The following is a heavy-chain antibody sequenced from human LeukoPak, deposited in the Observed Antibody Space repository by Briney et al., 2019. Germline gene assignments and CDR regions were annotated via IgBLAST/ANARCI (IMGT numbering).Heavy chain of an antibody. CDR1: GGSFSGYY. Sequence: SETLSLTCAVYGGSFSGYYWSWIRQPPGKGLEWIGEINHSGSTNYNPSLKSRVTISVDTSKNQFSLKLSSVTAADTAVYYCARDIVVVPAAMPAKQGDAFDIWGQGTMVTVSS. D-gene: IGHD2-2*01. J-gene: IGHJ3*02. V-gene: IGHV4-34*01. CDR2: INHSGST. CDR3: ARDIVVVPAAMPAKQGDAFDI.